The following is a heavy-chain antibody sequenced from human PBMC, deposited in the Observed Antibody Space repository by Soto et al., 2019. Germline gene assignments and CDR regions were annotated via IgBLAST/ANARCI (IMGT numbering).Heavy chain of an antibody. D-gene: IGHD2-15*01. CDR2: VYNSGST. CDR1: GGSISSNY. Sequence: SETLSLTCTVSGGSISSNYWTWIRQPPGKGLEWIGYVYNSGSTNYNPSLKSRVTISEDTSKSQFSLKVNSMTTADTAVYYCARYRREEVAGYTLDNWGQGILVTVSS. CDR3: ARYRREEVAGYTLDN. V-gene: IGHV4-59*01. J-gene: IGHJ4*02.